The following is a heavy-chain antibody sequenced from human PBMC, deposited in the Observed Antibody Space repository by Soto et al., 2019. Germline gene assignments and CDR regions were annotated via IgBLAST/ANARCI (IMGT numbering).Heavy chain of an antibody. CDR2: VSSDGGRR. D-gene: IGHD6-13*01. J-gene: IGHJ4*02. V-gene: IGHV3-30*18. CDR1: GFIFQNFG. Sequence: GGSLRLSCEASGFIFQNFGMHWVRQAPGKGLEWLGVVSSDGGRRYYADSVRGRLNISRDNPKNTLHLQLDRLSADDTAVYYCAKSWNLDFSATWYAPDYWGQGTLVTVSS. CDR3: AKSWNLDFSATWYAPDY.